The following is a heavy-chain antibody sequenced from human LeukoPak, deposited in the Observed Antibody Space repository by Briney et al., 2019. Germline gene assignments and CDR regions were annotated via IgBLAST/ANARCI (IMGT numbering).Heavy chain of an antibody. CDR3: TRDRFKTIFGVTDAFDI. CDR1: GFTFSSYS. CDR2: ISSSSSYI. V-gene: IGHV3-21*01. D-gene: IGHD3-3*01. Sequence: GGSLRLSCAASGFTFSSYSMNWVRQAPGKGLEWVSSISSSSSYIYYADSVKGRFTISRDNAKNSLYLQMNSLRAEDTAVYYCTRDRFKTIFGVTDAFDIWGQGTMVSVSS. J-gene: IGHJ3*02.